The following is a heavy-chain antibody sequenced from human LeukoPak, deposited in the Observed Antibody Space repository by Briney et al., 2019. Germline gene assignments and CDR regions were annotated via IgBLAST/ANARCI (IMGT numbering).Heavy chain of an antibody. Sequence: SETLSLTCTMPAGSFPNYWSWVRQPPGKGLEWIAYIYDSGNTIYNASLESRVTASIDRSRKQISLQMSFVTAADTAVYYRATVGVVVPTSMNYYYMHIWGKGTTVTVSS. CDR1: AGSFPNY. V-gene: IGHV4-59*01. D-gene: IGHD2-21*01. CDR3: ATVGVVVPTSMNYYYMHI. CDR2: IYDSGNT. J-gene: IGHJ6*03.